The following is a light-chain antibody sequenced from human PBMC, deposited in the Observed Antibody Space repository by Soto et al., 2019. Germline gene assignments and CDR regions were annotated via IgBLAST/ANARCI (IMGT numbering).Light chain of an antibody. CDR3: CSYAGSYTLV. CDR1: SSDVGGYHY. Sequence: QSVLTQPRSVSGSPGQSVTLSCTGTSSDVGGYHYVSWYQHHPGKAPKIIIYDVNKRPSGVPDRVSGSKSGNTASLTISGLQTEDEADYYCCSYAGSYTLVFGGGTKLTVL. CDR2: DVN. V-gene: IGLV2-11*01. J-gene: IGLJ2*01.